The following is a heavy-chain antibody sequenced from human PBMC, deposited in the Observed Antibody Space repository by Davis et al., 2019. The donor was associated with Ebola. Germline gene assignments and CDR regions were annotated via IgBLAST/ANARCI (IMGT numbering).Heavy chain of an antibody. D-gene: IGHD6-13*01. Sequence: GESLKISCTGSGYSFTSYWIGWVRQMPGKGLEWMGIIYPGDSDTRYSPSFQGQVTISADKSISTAYLQWSSLKASDTAMYYCARSLAAAGSLDGMDVWGQGTTVTVSS. V-gene: IGHV5-51*01. CDR2: IYPGDSDT. CDR1: GYSFTSYW. CDR3: ARSLAAAGSLDGMDV. J-gene: IGHJ6*02.